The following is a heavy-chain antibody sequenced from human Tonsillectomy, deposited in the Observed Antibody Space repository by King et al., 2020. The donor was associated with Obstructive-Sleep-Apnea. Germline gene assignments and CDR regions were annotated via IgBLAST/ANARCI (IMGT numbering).Heavy chain of an antibody. D-gene: IGHD3-22*01. Sequence: QLVQSGAEVKKPGASVKVSCKASGYTFTSYGISWVRRAPGQGLEWMGWISAYNGNTHYAQKLQGRVTMTTDTSTSTAYMELRSLRSDDTAVYYCARDPTYYSDSSGYREAVDIWGQGTMVTVSS. CDR1: GYTFTSYG. CDR2: ISAYNGNT. J-gene: IGHJ3*02. V-gene: IGHV1-18*01. CDR3: ARDPTYYSDSSGYREAVDI.